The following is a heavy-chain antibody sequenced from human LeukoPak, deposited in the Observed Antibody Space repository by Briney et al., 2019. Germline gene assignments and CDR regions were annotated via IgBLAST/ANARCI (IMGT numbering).Heavy chain of an antibody. CDR3: ARDDRPPRWYFDY. V-gene: IGHV3-23*01. Sequence: GGSLRLSCAASGFTFTSFAMSWVRQAPGKGLGWVSAISSTGGATYYADSVKGRFAISRDKSRNTVDLQMNSLRAEDTAVYYCARDDRPPRWYFDYWGQGTLVTVSS. CDR2: ISSTGGAT. CDR1: GFTFTSFA. J-gene: IGHJ4*02. D-gene: IGHD4-23*01.